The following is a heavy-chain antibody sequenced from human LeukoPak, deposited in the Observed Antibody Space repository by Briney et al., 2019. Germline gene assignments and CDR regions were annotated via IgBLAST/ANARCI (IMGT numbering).Heavy chain of an antibody. CDR2: IGGSGATT. Sequence: GGSLRLSCAASGFTFSSYAMSWVRQAPGKGLEWVSVIGGSGATTYYADSVKGRFTISRDNSENTLYLQMNSLRAEDTAEYYCAKQLTGTTRWFDPWGQGTLVTVSS. CDR1: GFTFSSYA. D-gene: IGHD1-20*01. CDR3: AKQLTGTTRWFDP. J-gene: IGHJ5*02. V-gene: IGHV3-23*01.